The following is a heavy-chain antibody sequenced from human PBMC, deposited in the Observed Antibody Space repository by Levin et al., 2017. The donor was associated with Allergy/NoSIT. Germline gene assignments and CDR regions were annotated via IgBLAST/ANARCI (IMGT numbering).Heavy chain of an antibody. CDR2: SYYSGTA. Sequence: SQTLSLTCTVSGDSISSGHYYWSWIRQPPGKGLEWIGHSYYSGTAYYNPSLKSRLTISVDTSKNQFSLKLSPVTAADSAVYYCARVRNAGGRGWFDSWGQGTLVTVSS. CDR3: ARVRNAGGRGWFDS. V-gene: IGHV4-31*03. J-gene: IGHJ5*01. CDR1: GDSISSGHYY. D-gene: IGHD2-8*02.